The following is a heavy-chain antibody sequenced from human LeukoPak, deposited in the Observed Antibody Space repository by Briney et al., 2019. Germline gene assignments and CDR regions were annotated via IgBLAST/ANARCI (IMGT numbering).Heavy chain of an antibody. J-gene: IGHJ4*02. CDR2: IYYSGSI. CDR3: ARSDGAGATDY. Sequence: SETLSLTCTVSGASISSYYWSWIRQPPGKGLEWIGDIYYSGSIKYNPSLKSRVTMSVDTSKNQFSLKLSSVTAADAAVYYCARSDGAGATDYWGQGTLVTVSS. V-gene: IGHV4-59*01. D-gene: IGHD1-26*01. CDR1: GASISSYY.